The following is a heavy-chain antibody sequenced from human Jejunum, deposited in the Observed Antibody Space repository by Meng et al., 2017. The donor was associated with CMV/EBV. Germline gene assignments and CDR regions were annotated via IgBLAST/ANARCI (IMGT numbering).Heavy chain of an antibody. CDR3: ARGSGSYYDY. D-gene: IGHD1-26*01. Sequence: LSCAASGFTFSTYAMSWVRQAPGKGLEWVSSISTSSSYIYYADSVKGRFTISRDNAKNSLYLQMNSLRAEDTAVYYCARGSGSYYDYWGQGTLVTVSS. CDR1: GFTFSTYA. CDR2: ISTSSSYI. J-gene: IGHJ4*02. V-gene: IGHV3-21*01.